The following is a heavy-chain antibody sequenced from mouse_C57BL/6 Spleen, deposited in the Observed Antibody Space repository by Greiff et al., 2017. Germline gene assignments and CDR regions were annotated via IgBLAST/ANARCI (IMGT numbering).Heavy chain of an antibody. CDR2: IDPSDSYT. CDR1: GYTFTSYW. D-gene: IGHD2-5*01. CDR3: ARTYRNYDDMDY. J-gene: IGHJ4*01. V-gene: IGHV1-69*01. Sequence: QVQLQQPGAELVMPGASVKLSCKASGYTFTSYWMHWVKQRPGQGLEWIGEIDPSDSYTNYSQKFKGKSTLTVDKSSSTAYMQLSSLTSEDSAVYYCARTYRNYDDMDYWGQGTSVTVCS.